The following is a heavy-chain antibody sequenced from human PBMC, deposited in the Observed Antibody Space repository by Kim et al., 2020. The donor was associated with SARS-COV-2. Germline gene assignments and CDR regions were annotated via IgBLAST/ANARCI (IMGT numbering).Heavy chain of an antibody. Sequence: KRYSPSLKSRLTITKDTSKNQVVLTMTNMDPVDTATYYCARQLKVGAFDIWGQGTMVTVSS. V-gene: IGHV2-5*01. D-gene: IGHD6-6*01. CDR3: ARQLKVGAFDI. CDR2: K. J-gene: IGHJ3*02.